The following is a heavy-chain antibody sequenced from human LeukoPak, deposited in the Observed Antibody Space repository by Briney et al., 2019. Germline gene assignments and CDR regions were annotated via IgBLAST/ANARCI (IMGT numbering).Heavy chain of an antibody. CDR1: GYTFTGYY. Sequence: GASVKVSCKASGYTFTGYYMHWVRQAPGQGLEWMGWINPNSGGTNYAQKFQGRVTMTRDTSISTAYMELSRLRSDDTAVYYCARDRPVGATTIAFDIWGQGTMVTVSS. CDR2: INPNSGGT. D-gene: IGHD1-26*01. J-gene: IGHJ3*02. CDR3: ARDRPVGATTIAFDI. V-gene: IGHV1-2*02.